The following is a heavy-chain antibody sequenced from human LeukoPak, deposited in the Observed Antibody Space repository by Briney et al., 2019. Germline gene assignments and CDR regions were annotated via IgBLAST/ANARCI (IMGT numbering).Heavy chain of an antibody. CDR2: IYYSGST. V-gene: IGHV4-39*07. CDR1: GGSISSSSYY. Sequence: PSETLSLTCTVSGGSISSSSYYWGWIRQPPGKGLEWTGSIYYSGSTYYNPSLKSRVTISVDTSKNQFSLKLSSVTAADTAVYYCARDVGGRAFDIWGQGTMVTVSS. CDR3: ARDVGGRAFDI. D-gene: IGHD1-26*01. J-gene: IGHJ3*02.